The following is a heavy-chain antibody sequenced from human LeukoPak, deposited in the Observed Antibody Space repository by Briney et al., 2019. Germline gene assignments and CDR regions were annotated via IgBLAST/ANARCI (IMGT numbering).Heavy chain of an antibody. D-gene: IGHD1-14*01. CDR3: AGEGTGGVAHTDY. CDR2: IIPIFGTA. V-gene: IGHV1-69*13. Sequence: VASVKVSCKASGGTFSSYAISWVRQAPGQGLEWMGGIIPIFGTANYAQKFQGRVTITADESTSTAYMELSSLRSEDTAVYYCAGEGTGGVAHTDYWGQGTLVTVSS. J-gene: IGHJ4*02. CDR1: GGTFSSYA.